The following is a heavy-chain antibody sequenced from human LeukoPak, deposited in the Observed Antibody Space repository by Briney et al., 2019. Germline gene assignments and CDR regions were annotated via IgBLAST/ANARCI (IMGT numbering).Heavy chain of an antibody. D-gene: IGHD6-13*01. CDR1: GFTFSSYS. CDR3: ARDTPRIAAAFDP. Sequence: GGSLRLSRAASGFTFSSYSMNWVRQAPGKGLEWVSSISSSSSYIYYADSVKDRFTISRDNAKNSLYLQMNSLRAEDTAVYYCARDTPRIAAAFDPWGQGTLVTVSS. V-gene: IGHV3-21*01. J-gene: IGHJ5*02. CDR2: ISSSSSYI.